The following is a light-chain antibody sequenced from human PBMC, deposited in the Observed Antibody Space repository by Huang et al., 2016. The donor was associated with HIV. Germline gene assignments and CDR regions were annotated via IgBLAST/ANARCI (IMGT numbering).Light chain of an antibody. CDR2: ATS. V-gene: IGKV1-39*01. J-gene: IGKJ1*01. CDR1: QAIGNY. Sequence: DIQMTQSPASLSASVGDRVTITCRASQAIGNYLNWYRQTPGKAPTLWIYATSSLQRGVPSRFSGSGSGTDFTLTISSLQPEDFATFYCQQSYSTPQTFGQGTKVDLK. CDR3: QQSYSTPQT.